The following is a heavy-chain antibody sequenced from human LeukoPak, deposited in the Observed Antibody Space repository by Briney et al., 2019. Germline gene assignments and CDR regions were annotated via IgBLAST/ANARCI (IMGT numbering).Heavy chain of an antibody. Sequence: ASVKVSCKASGYTFTGYYIHWVRQAPGQGLEWMGWINPNSGGTNYAQKFQGRVTMTRDTSISTAYMELSRLTSDDTAVYYCAKDAIVRDYSNSDYWGQGTLVTVSS. J-gene: IGHJ4*02. CDR2: INPNSGGT. D-gene: IGHD4-11*01. CDR3: AKDAIVRDYSNSDY. V-gene: IGHV1-2*02. CDR1: GYTFTGYY.